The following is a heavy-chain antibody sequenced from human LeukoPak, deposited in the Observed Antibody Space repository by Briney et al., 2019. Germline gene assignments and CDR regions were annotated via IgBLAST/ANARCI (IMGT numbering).Heavy chain of an antibody. CDR3: AKAGQWLGTFDY. D-gene: IGHD6-19*01. CDR1: GFTFSSYA. J-gene: IGHJ4*02. Sequence: GRSLRLSCAASGFTFSSYAMHWVRQAPGKGLEWVSAISGSGGSTYYADSVKGRFTISRDNSKNTLYLQMNSLRAEDTAVYYCAKAGQWLGTFDYWGQGTLVTVSS. V-gene: IGHV3-23*01. CDR2: ISGSGGST.